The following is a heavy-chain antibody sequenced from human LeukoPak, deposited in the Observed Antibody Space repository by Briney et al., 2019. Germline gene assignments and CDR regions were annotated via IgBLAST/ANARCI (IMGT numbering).Heavy chain of an antibody. CDR1: GFTFSSYG. D-gene: IGHD5-12*01. V-gene: IGHV3-30*02. CDR2: IRYDGSNK. J-gene: IGHJ4*02. CDR3: AKGSVDKHDY. Sequence: PGGSLRLSCAAFGFTFSSYGMHWVRQAPGKGLEWVAFIRYDGSNKYYADSVKGRFTVSRDNSKNTLYLQMNSLRAEDTAVYYCAKGSVDKHDYWGQGTLVTVSS.